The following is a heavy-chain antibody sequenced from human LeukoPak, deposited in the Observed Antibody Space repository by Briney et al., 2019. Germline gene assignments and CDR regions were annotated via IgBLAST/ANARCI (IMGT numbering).Heavy chain of an antibody. Sequence: GGSLRLSCAASGFTFSSYGMHWVRQAPGKGLEWVAFIRYDGSNKYYADSVKGRFTISRDNSKNTLYLQMNSLRAEDTAVYYCARDRAIQLWFDYWGQGTLVTVSS. V-gene: IGHV3-30*02. CDR2: IRYDGSNK. J-gene: IGHJ4*02. D-gene: IGHD5-18*01. CDR1: GFTFSSYG. CDR3: ARDRAIQLWFDY.